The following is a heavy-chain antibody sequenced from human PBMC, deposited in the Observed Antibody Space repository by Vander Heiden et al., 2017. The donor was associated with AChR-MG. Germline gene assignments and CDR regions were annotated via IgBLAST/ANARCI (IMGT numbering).Heavy chain of an antibody. CDR3: AKDAYCSGGSCYYWYFDL. CDR1: GFSLSNSG. J-gene: IGHJ2*01. V-gene: IGHV3-30*02. CDR2: IRFDGNNK. Sequence: QVPLVESGGGVVQPGGSLSLSCAASGFSLSNSGMDWVRQAPGKGLEWGAFIRFDGNNKYYADSVKGRVTISRDNSKNTLYLQMNSLRAEDTAVYYCAKDAYCSGGSCYYWYFDLWGRGTLVTVSS. D-gene: IGHD2-15*01.